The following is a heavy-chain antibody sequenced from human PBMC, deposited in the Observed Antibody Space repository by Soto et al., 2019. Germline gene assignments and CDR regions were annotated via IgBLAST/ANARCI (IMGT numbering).Heavy chain of an antibody. CDR2: ITSSSDTI. CDR1: GFTFSKYA. J-gene: IGHJ4*02. CDR3: ARLPKGTTVTA. V-gene: IGHV3-48*02. Sequence: EVVLLESGGGLAQPGGSLRLSCVASGFTFSKYAMNWVRQAPGKGLEWVSYITSSSDTIYYADSVKGRFTISRDNAKNSLYLQMNSLGDEDTAVYYCARLPKGTTVTAWGQGTLVTVSS. D-gene: IGHD4-17*01.